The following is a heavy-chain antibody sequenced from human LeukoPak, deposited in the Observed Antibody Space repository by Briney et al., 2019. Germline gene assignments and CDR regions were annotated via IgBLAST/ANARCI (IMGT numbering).Heavy chain of an antibody. Sequence: SETLSLTCTVSGDSISGFYWSWIRQPPGKGLEWIGYIYYSGSTNYNPSLKSRVTMSMDTSKSQFSLKLSSVTAADTAVYYCARAHRGDYYDRSGYSDYWGQGTLVNVSS. CDR3: ARAHRGDYYDRSGYSDY. CDR1: GDSISGFY. CDR2: IYYSGST. V-gene: IGHV4-59*12. D-gene: IGHD3-22*01. J-gene: IGHJ4*02.